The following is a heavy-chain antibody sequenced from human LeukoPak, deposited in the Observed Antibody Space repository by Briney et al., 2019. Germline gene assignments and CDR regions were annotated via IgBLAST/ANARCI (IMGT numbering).Heavy chain of an antibody. J-gene: IGHJ3*02. V-gene: IGHV3-7*01. Sequence: PGGSLRLSCAASGFTFSSYAMSWVRQAPGKGLEWVANIKQDGSEKYYVDSVKGRFTISRDNAKNSLYLQMNSLRAEDAAVYYCAREGFCGGDCYSGAFDIWGQGTMVTVSS. CDR1: GFTFSSYA. D-gene: IGHD2-21*02. CDR3: AREGFCGGDCYSGAFDI. CDR2: IKQDGSEK.